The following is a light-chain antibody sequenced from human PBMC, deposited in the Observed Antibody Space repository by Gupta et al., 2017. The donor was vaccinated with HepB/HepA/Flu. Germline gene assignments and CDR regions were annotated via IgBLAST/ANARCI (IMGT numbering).Light chain of an antibody. CDR1: QSIRSTY. J-gene: IGKJ3*01. CDR2: GAS. CDR3: QHFDSTPFT. V-gene: IGKV3-20*01. Sequence: EIVLTQSPATLSLSPGERATLSCSASQSIRSTYLTWYQQKPGQAPRLLIYGASNRATGIPDRFSGSGSGTDFTLTISRLEPEDFAVYYCQHFDSTPFTFGHGTKVDIK.